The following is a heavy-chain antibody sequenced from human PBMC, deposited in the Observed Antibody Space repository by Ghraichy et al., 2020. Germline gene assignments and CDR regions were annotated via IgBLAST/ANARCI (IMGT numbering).Heavy chain of an antibody. V-gene: IGHV4-39*01. J-gene: IGHJ4*02. CDR2: VYFRGST. Sequence: ESLNISCTVSGDSISSLDYYWGWVRQSPRKGLEWIGSVYFRGSTYYNPSLKSRLTISVDTSRNQFSLKVTLRTAADTAVYYWARNARGPDRRLARGPVDYWGQGTLVTVSS. D-gene: IGHD3-16*01. CDR3: ARNARGPDRRLARGPVDY. CDR1: GDSISSLDYY.